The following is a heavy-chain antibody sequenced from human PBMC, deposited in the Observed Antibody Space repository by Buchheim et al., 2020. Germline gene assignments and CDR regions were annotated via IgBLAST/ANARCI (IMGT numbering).Heavy chain of an antibody. Sequence: QVRLQESGPGLVKPSETLSLTCTVSGDSINSYYWSWIRQPPGKGLEWIGYISYSGSTHYDPSLKSRVTISEDRSKNQLSLKLSSVTAADTAVYYCANSYSLYYFDYWGQGAL. V-gene: IGHV4-59*01. D-gene: IGHD2-21*02. J-gene: IGHJ4*02. CDR1: GDSINSYY. CDR2: ISYSGST. CDR3: ANSYSLYYFDY.